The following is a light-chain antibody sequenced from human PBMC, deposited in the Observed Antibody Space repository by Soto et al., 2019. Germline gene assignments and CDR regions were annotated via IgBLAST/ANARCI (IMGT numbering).Light chain of an antibody. CDR3: QHRSNWPLT. CDR1: QSVNNF. V-gene: IGKV3-11*01. J-gene: IGKJ4*01. Sequence: EIVLTQSPATLSLSPGERATLSCRASQSVNNFLAWYQQKPGQAPRLLIYDASNRATGIPARFSGGGSGTDFTLTISSLEPEDFAVYYCQHRSNWPLTFGGGTKVDIK. CDR2: DAS.